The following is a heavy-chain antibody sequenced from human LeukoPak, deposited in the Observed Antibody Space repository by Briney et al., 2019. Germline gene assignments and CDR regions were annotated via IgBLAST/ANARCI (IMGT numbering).Heavy chain of an antibody. CDR3: ARGSWRTIFGVALYFDY. J-gene: IGHJ4*02. CDR2: ISYDGSNK. D-gene: IGHD3-3*01. V-gene: IGHV3-30*14. CDR1: GFTFSSYA. Sequence: PGGSLRLSCAASGFTFSSYAMHWVRQAPGKGLEWVAVISYDGSNKYYADSVKGRFTISRDNSKNTLYLQMGSLRAEDMAVYYCARGSWRTIFGVALYFDYWGQGTLVTVSS.